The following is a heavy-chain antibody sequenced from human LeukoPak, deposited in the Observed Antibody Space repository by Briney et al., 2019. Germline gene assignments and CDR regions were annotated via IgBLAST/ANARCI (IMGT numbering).Heavy chain of an antibody. CDR1: GGSISSYY. J-gene: IGHJ3*02. Sequence: SETLSLTCTVSGGSISSYYWSWIRQPPGKGLEWIGYIYYSGGTNYNPSLKSRVTISVDTSKNQFSLKLSSVTAADTAVYYCARDRGEDGYNTFDIWGQGTMVTVSS. V-gene: IGHV4-59*01. CDR3: ARDRGEDGYNTFDI. CDR2: IYYSGGT. D-gene: IGHD5-24*01.